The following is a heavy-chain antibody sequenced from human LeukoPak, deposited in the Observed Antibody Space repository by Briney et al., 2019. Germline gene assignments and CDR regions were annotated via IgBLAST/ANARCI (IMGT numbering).Heavy chain of an antibody. D-gene: IGHD6-13*01. CDR2: ISSSSSYT. J-gene: IGHJ4*02. Sequence: GGSLRLSCAASGFTFSDYYMCWIRQAPGKGLEWVSYISSSSSYTKYADSVKGRFTISRDNAKNSLYLQMNSLRAEDTAVYYCARGYSSSWYPGDYWGQGTLVTVSS. CDR3: ARGYSSSWYPGDY. CDR1: GFTFSDYY. V-gene: IGHV3-11*05.